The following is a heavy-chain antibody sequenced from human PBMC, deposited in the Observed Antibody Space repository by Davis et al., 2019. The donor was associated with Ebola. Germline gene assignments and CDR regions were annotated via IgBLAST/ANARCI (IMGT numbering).Heavy chain of an antibody. V-gene: IGHV4-30-4*08. D-gene: IGHD3-3*01. CDR1: GFTFSSYA. Sequence: LRLSCAASGFTFSSYAMSWVRQPPGKGLEWIGYIYYSGSTYYNPSLKSRVTISVDTSKNQFSLKLSSVTAADTAVYYCARTPSHYDFWSGSDYWGQGTLVTVSS. J-gene: IGHJ4*02. CDR2: IYYSGST. CDR3: ARTPSHYDFWSGSDY.